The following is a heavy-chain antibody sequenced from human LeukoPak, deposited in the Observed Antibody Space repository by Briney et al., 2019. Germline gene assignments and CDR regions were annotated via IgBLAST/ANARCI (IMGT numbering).Heavy chain of an antibody. CDR1: GYTFTSYG. D-gene: IGHD3-10*01. J-gene: IGHJ4*02. CDR3: ARDHYYGSGSYRV. CDR2: INPNSGDT. V-gene: IGHV1-2*02. Sequence: ASVKVSCKASGYTFTSYGISWVRQAPGQGLEWMGWINPNSGDTNYAQKFQGRVTMTRDTSISTAYMELRSLRSDDTAVYYCARDHYYGSGSYRVWGQGTLVTVSS.